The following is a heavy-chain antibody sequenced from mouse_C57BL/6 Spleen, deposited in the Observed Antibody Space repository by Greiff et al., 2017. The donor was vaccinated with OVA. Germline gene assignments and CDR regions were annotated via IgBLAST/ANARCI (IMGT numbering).Heavy chain of an antibody. D-gene: IGHD2-3*01. V-gene: IGHV1-54*01. CDR2: INPGSGGT. CDR3: ARWRDDGYPDY. J-gene: IGHJ2*01. Sequence: QVHVKQSGAELVRPGTSVKVSCKASGYAFTNFLIEWVKQRPGQGLEWIGVINPGSGGTNYNEKFKGKATLTADKSSSTAYMQLSSLTSEDSAVYFCARWRDDGYPDYWGQGTTLTVSS. CDR1: GYAFTNFL.